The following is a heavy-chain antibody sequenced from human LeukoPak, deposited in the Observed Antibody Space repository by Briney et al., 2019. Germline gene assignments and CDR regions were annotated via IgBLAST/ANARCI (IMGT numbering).Heavy chain of an antibody. CDR1: GFTFSSYW. Sequence: GGSLRLSCAASGFTFSSYWMSWVRQAPGKGLEWVANIKQDGSEKYYVDSVKGRFTISRDNAKNSLYLQMNSLRAEDTAVYYCARKGGATTYGYYYYYMDVWGKGTTVTISS. CDR3: ARKGGATTYGYYYYYMDV. J-gene: IGHJ6*03. CDR2: IKQDGSEK. D-gene: IGHD1-26*01. V-gene: IGHV3-7*01.